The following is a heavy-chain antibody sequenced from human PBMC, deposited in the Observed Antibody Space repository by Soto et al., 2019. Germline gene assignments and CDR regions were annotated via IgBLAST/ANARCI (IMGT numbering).Heavy chain of an antibody. CDR2: TNTSNGDT. J-gene: IGHJ4*02. CDR3: WRVGGNSRIEGPNTFYFAD. D-gene: IGHD1-26*01. V-gene: IGHV1-18*04. CDR1: GYTFANYG. Sequence: VQLVQSGPEVKKPGASVKVSCQASGYTFANYGITWVRQAPGQGLEWMGWTNTSNGDTDSAPTVQGRVTMTTDVYTTRAFMELRNLRADGPAVYYCWRVGGNSRIEGPNTFYFADWGKGTLVTVSS.